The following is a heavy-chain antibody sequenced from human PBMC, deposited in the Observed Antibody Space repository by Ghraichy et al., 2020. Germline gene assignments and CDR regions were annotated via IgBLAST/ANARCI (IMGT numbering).Heavy chain of an antibody. V-gene: IGHV1-18*01. J-gene: IGHJ6*02. Sequence: ASVKVSCKASDYTFSNYGINWVRQAPGQGLEWMGWISAYSGNTDFAQRFQGRVTMTKDTSTTTAYMELRSLRSDDTAVYYCARGGEYSRSSGYYYYYGMDFWGQGTTVTVSS. CDR1: DYTFSNYG. CDR2: ISAYSGNT. D-gene: IGHD6-6*01. CDR3: ARGGEYSRSSGYYYYYGMDF.